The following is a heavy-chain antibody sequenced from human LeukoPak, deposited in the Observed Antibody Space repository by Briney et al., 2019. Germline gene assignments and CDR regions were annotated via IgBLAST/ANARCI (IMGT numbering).Heavy chain of an antibody. J-gene: IGHJ6*03. Sequence: SETLSLTCAVYGGSFSGYYWSWIRQPPGKGLEWIGEINHSGSTNYNPSLKSRVTISVDTSKNQFSLKLSSVTAADTAVYYCARGKAYYYYMDAWGKGTTVTVSS. CDR2: INHSGST. V-gene: IGHV4-34*01. CDR1: GGSFSGYY. CDR3: ARGKAYYYYMDA.